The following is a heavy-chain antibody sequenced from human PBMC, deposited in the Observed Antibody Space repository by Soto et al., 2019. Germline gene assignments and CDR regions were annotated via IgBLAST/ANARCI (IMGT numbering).Heavy chain of an antibody. J-gene: IGHJ4*02. Sequence: HPGGSLRLSCAASGFTFSSYTLNWVRRAPGKVLEWVATSSDRRTGNTHYSDSVRGRFTLSRDYSRNILFLQMDSLRADDTALYYCTTWLTAHFDYWGRGTQGTVS. V-gene: IGHV3-23*01. CDR1: GFTFSSYT. CDR3: TTWLTAHFDY. CDR2: SSDRRTGNT. D-gene: IGHD2-21*02.